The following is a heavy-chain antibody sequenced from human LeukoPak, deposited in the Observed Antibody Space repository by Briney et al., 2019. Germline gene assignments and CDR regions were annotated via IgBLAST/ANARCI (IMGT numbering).Heavy chain of an antibody. Sequence: GGSLRLSCAASGFTFSSYEMNWVRQAPGKGLEWVSYISSSGSTIYYADSVKGRFTISRDNAKNSLYLQMNSLRAEDTAVYYCAELGITMIGDVWGKGTTVTVSS. CDR2: ISSSGSTI. CDR3: AELGITMIGDV. J-gene: IGHJ6*04. V-gene: IGHV3-48*03. D-gene: IGHD3-10*02. CDR1: GFTFSSYE.